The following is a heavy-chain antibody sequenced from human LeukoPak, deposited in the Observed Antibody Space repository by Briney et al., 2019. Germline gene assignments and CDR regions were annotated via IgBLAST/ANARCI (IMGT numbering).Heavy chain of an antibody. CDR2: INPNSGGT. Sequence: ASVKVSCKASQYTFTGYYMHWVRQAPGQGLEWMGRINPNSGGTDYAQKFQGRVTMTRDTSISTACMELSRLRSDGTAVYYCVRDRGGYCSRSNCRAGWFDPWGQGTLVTVFS. CDR3: VRDRGGYCSRSNCRAGWFDP. J-gene: IGHJ5*02. V-gene: IGHV1-2*06. D-gene: IGHD2-2*01. CDR1: QYTFTGYY.